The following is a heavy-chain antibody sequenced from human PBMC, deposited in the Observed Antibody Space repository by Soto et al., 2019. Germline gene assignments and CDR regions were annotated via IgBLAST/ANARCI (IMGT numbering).Heavy chain of an antibody. CDR1: GFTFSDYY. CDR2: ISSSGSTI. V-gene: IGHV3-11*01. CDR3: ARDLYTNVVATALGVDYYYGMDA. D-gene: IGHD2-21*02. Sequence: PGGSLRLSCAASGFTFSDYYMSWIRQAPGKGLEWVSYISSSGSTIYYADSVKGRFTVSRDNAKNSLYLQMNSLRPEDTGVYYCARDLYTNVVATALGVDYYYGMDAWGQGTTVTVSS. J-gene: IGHJ6*02.